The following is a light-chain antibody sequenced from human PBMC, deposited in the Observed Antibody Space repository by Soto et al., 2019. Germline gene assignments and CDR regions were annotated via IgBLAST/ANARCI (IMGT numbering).Light chain of an antibody. CDR3: RQATQCYT. CDR2: KIS. Sequence: DVVLTQTPLSSPVTLGQPASISCRSSQSLVHSAGNTYFNWLQQRPGQPPRLLIYKISKRFPGVADRYSGTRSGTDFTLTSSRVDAEEGGVYYCRQATQCYTGGRGTKLEIK. CDR1: QSLVHSAGNTY. V-gene: IGKV2-24*01. J-gene: IGKJ2*01.